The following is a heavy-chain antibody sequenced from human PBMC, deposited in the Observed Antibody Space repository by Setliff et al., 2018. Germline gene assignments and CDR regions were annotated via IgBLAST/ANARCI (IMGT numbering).Heavy chain of an antibody. D-gene: IGHD6-13*01. CDR3: AKDGSGVYSSSWHYFDY. CDR2: ISGSGGST. V-gene: IGHV3-23*01. J-gene: IGHJ4*02. Sequence: GGSLRLSCAASGFTFSSYAMSWVRQAPGKGLEWVSAISGSGGSTYYADSVKGRFTLSRDNSKNTLYLQMNSLRAEDTAVYYCAKDGSGVYSSSWHYFDYWGQGTLVTVSS. CDR1: GFTFSSYA.